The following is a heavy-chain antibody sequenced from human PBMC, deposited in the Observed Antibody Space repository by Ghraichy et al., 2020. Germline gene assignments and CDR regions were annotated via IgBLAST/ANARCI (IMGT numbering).Heavy chain of an antibody. CDR3: ARAALQRGNDAFDI. CDR2: INHSGST. Sequence: SETLSLTCAVYGGSFSGYYWSWIRQPPGKGLEWIGEINHSGSTNYNPSLKSRVTISVDTSKNQFSLKLSSVTAADTAVYYCARAALQRGNDAFDIWGQGTMVTVSS. J-gene: IGHJ3*02. V-gene: IGHV4-34*01. CDR1: GGSFSGYY.